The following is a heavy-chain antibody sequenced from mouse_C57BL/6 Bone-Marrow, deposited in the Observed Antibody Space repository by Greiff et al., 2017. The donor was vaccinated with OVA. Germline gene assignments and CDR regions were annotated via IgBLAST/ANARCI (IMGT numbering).Heavy chain of an antibody. CDR2: IRSKSSNYAT. V-gene: IGHV10-3*01. Sequence: EVMLVESGGGLVQPKGSLKLSCAASGFTFNTYAMHWVRQAPGKGLEWVARIRSKSSNYATYYADSVKDRFTISRDDSQSMLYLQMNNLKTEDTAMYYCVRGGDYDGDYYAMDYWGQGTSVTVSS. D-gene: IGHD2-4*01. CDR1: GFTFNTYA. J-gene: IGHJ4*01. CDR3: VRGGDYDGDYYAMDY.